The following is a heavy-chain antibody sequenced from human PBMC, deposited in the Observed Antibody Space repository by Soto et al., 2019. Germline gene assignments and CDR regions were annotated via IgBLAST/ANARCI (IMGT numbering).Heavy chain of an antibody. Sequence: QVQLVQSGAEVKKPGASVKVSCKASGYTFTSYYMHWVRQAPGQGLEWMGIINPSGGSTSYAQKFQGRVAMTRDTSTSTVYMELSSLRSEDTAVYYCARVDSGYDWWFDPWGQGTLVTVSS. J-gene: IGHJ5*02. V-gene: IGHV1-46*03. CDR1: GYTFTSYY. CDR2: INPSGGST. D-gene: IGHD5-12*01. CDR3: ARVDSGYDWWFDP.